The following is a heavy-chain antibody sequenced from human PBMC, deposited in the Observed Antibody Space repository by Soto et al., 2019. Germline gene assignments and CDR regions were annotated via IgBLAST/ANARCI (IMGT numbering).Heavy chain of an antibody. Sequence: PGGSLRRSCASSGFTVSSDAMHWIRQAPGKGLEWVAVISYDGSNKYYADSVKGRFTISRDNSKNTLYLQMNSLRAEDTAVYYCARGFRIFGAVQLHWEYCPVVWYPGTSLTV. J-gene: IGHJ6*02. V-gene: IGHV3-30-3*01. CDR2: ISYDGSNK. CDR3: ARGFRIFGAVQLHWEYCPVV. CDR1: GFTVSSDA. D-gene: IGHD3-3*01.